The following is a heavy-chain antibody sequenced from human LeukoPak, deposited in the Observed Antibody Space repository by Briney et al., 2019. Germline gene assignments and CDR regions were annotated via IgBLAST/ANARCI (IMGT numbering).Heavy chain of an antibody. J-gene: IGHJ4*02. CDR3: AASGGSGSFDY. V-gene: IGHV3-74*01. Sequence: GGSLRLSCGASGFTFGTYWMHWVRQAPGKGLVWVSGINSDGGTTTYADSVKGRFTISRDNAKNSLYLQMNSLRADDMALYYCAASGGSGSFDYWGQGTLVTVSS. D-gene: IGHD3-10*01. CDR1: GFTFGTYW. CDR2: INSDGGTT.